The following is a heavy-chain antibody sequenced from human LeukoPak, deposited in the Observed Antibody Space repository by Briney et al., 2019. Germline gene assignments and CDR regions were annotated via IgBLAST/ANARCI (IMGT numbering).Heavy chain of an antibody. Sequence: SETLSLTCAVSGGSISSYYWSWIRQPPGKGLQWLGYIYASGSTKYNPSLKSRVTMSADTPKDQFSLKLTSVTAADTAVYYCARHPTSTWSLAAFDIWGQGTMVTVSS. CDR2: IYASGST. J-gene: IGHJ3*02. V-gene: IGHV4-4*09. CDR3: ARHPTSTWSLAAFDI. D-gene: IGHD6-13*01. CDR1: GGSISSYY.